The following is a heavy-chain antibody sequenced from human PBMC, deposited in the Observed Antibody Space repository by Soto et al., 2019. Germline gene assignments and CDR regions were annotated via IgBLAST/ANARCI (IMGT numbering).Heavy chain of an antibody. D-gene: IGHD3-22*01. CDR2: IDWDGDI. Sequence: GSGPTLVNPTQTLTLTCTFSGFSLSASGMRVNWIRQPPGKALEWLARIDWDGDIFYSTSLKTRLTISKDTSKNQVVLTMTSMDPVDTATYYCARMTPDSSGLFDYWGQGTPVTVSS. CDR3: ARMTPDSSGLFDY. CDR1: GFSLSASGMR. V-gene: IGHV2-70*04. J-gene: IGHJ4*02.